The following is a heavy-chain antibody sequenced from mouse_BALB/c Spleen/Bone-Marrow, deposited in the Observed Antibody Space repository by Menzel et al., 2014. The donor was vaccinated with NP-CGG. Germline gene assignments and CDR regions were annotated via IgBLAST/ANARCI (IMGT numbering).Heavy chain of an antibody. CDR1: GFTFSDFY. CDR3: ARGSSYFDY. D-gene: IGHD1-1*01. Sequence: DVMLVESGGGLVKPGGSLKPSCAASGFTFSDFYMCLVRLTPEKRLEWVATISDGGSYTYYPDSVKGRFTISRDNAKNNLYLQMSSLKSEDTAMYYCARGSSYFDYWGQGTTLTVSS. V-gene: IGHV5-4*02. CDR2: ISDGGSYT. J-gene: IGHJ2*01.